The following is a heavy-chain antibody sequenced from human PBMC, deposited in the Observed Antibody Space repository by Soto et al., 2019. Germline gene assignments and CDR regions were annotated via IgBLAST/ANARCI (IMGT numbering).Heavy chain of an antibody. V-gene: IGHV1-46*01. CDR2: VNPSGGHT. D-gene: IGHD2-21*02. J-gene: IGHJ4*02. Sequence: QVQLVQSGAEVKKPGASVKVSCKASGDTFTDYYIHWVRQAPGQGLEWMGTVNPSGGHTTYAQHFLGRMTXTREASXXTLYMELTSLTSEDTAVYYCARGGNVVVVTAALDYWGQGTLVTVSS. CDR1: GDTFTDYY. CDR3: ARGGNVVVVTAALDY.